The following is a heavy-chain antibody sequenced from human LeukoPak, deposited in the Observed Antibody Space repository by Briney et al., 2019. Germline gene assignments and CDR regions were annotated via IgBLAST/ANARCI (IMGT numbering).Heavy chain of an antibody. Sequence: GGSLRLSCAVSGITFSNYAMSWVRQAPGKGLEWVSAISGGGGSTYYADSVKGRFTISRDSSKNTLFLQMDDLTVEDTARYYCARRPGNWGQGILVTVSS. CDR2: ISGGGGST. D-gene: IGHD1-14*01. V-gene: IGHV3-23*01. CDR1: GITFSNYA. J-gene: IGHJ4*02. CDR3: ARRPGN.